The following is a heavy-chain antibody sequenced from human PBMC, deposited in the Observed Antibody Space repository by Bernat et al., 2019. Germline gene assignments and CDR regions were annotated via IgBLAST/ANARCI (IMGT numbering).Heavy chain of an antibody. J-gene: IGHJ6*02. D-gene: IGHD3-3*01. CDR1: GFTFSSYG. V-gene: IGHV3-33*01. Sequence: QVQLVESGGGVVQPGRSLRLSCAASGFTFSSYGMHWVRQAPGKGLEWVAVIWYAGSNKYYADSVKGRFTISRDNSKNTLYLQMNSLRAEDTAVYYCARARATIFGNRYYYGMDVWGQGTTVTVSS. CDR2: IWYAGSNK. CDR3: ARARATIFGNRYYYGMDV.